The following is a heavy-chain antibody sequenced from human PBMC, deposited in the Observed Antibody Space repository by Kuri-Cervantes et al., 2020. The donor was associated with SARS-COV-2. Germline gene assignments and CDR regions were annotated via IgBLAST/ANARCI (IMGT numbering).Heavy chain of an antibody. D-gene: IGHD5-12*01. CDR3: ARAIREGGYSGYDRLYYYYYMDV. V-gene: IGHV1-8*03. Sequence: ASVKVSCKASGYTFTSYDINWVRQATGQGLEWMGRMNPNGGNTGYAQKFQGRVTITRNTSISTAYMELSSLRSEDTAVYYCARAIREGGYSGYDRLYYYYYMDVWGKGTTVTVSS. CDR2: MNPNGGNT. CDR1: GYTFTSYD. J-gene: IGHJ6*03.